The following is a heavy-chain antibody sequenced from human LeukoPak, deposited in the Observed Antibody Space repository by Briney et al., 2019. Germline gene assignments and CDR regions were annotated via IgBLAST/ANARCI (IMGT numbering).Heavy chain of an antibody. CDR2: IRYDGSNK. D-gene: IGHD3-10*01. CDR1: GFTLSSYG. J-gene: IGHJ4*02. Sequence: PGGSLRLSCAASGFTLSSYGMHWVRQAPGKGLEWVAFIRYDGSNKYYADSVKGRFTISRDNSKNTLYLPMNSLRAEDTAVYYCAKMQLKAGESDYWGQGTLVTVSS. CDR3: AKMQLKAGESDY. V-gene: IGHV3-30*02.